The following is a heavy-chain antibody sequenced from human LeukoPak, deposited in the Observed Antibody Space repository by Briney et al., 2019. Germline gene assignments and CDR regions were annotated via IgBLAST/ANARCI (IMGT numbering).Heavy chain of an antibody. CDR2: INHSGST. J-gene: IGHJ4*02. V-gene: IGHV4-34*01. CDR3: ARGPSGTVTTRIFDY. Sequence: PSKTLSLTCAVYGGSFSGYYWSWIRQPPGKGLEWIGEINHSGSTNYNPSLKSRVTISVDTSKNQFSLKLSSVTAADTAVYYCARGPSGTVTTRIFDYWGQGTLVTVSS. D-gene: IGHD4-17*01. CDR1: GGSFSGYY.